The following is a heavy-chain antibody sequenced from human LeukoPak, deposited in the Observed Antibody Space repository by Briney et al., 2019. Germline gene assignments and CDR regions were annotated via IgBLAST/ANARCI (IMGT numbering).Heavy chain of an antibody. D-gene: IGHD4-17*01. V-gene: IGHV1-2*02. CDR3: TRAFEYGWFDP. CDR2: INPKTGGT. J-gene: IGHJ5*02. CDR1: GYTFTGYY. Sequence: ASVKVSCKASGYTFTGYYMHWARQAPGQGLEWMGWINPKTGGTTYAQNFQGRVTMTRDMSITTAYMDLSRLRSDDTAVYYCTRAFEYGWFDPRGQGTLVIVSS.